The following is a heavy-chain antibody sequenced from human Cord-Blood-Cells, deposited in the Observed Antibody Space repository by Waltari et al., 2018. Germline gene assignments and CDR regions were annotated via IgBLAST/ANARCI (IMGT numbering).Heavy chain of an antibody. Sequence: QVQLVQSGAEVKKPGASVKVSCKASGYTFTGYYMHWVRQAPGQGVEWMGWINPTSGGTNYAQKFQGWVTMTRDTSISTAYMELSRLRSDDTAVYYCARVGWNDLNWFDPWGQGTLVTVSS. J-gene: IGHJ5*02. CDR1: GYTFTGYY. CDR2: INPTSGGT. V-gene: IGHV1-2*04. CDR3: ARVGWNDLNWFDP. D-gene: IGHD1-1*01.